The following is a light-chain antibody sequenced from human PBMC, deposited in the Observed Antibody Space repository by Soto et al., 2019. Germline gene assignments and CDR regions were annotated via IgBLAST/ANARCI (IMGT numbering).Light chain of an antibody. Sequence: IVLGQSLGTLSLSPGERRTLSCMVSQSIGRTYLAWYQQKPGQAPRLLIYCASNRATGIPDRFSGSGSGTDFTLTISRLEPEDFAVYYCPQYGTSGTVGQATKLEIK. CDR1: QSIGRTY. V-gene: IGKV3-20*01. J-gene: IGKJ1*01. CDR3: PQYGTSGT. CDR2: CAS.